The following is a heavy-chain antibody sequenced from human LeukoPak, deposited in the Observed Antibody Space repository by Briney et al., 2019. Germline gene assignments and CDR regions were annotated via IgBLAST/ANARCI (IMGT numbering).Heavy chain of an antibody. Sequence: SVKVSCKASGGTFTTYAISWVRQAPGQGLGWMGGIIPIFGIAKYAQKFQGRVTITADESTSTAYMELSSLRSEDTAVYYCARGQETGTKYYFDYWGQGTLVTVSS. D-gene: IGHD1-7*01. V-gene: IGHV1-69*01. CDR3: ARGQETGTKYYFDY. CDR2: IIPIFGIA. CDR1: GGTFTTYA. J-gene: IGHJ4*02.